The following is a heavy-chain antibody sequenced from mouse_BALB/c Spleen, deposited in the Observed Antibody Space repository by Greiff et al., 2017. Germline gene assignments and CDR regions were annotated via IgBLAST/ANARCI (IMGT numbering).Heavy chain of an antibody. CDR2: ISSGGSYT. CDR1: GFTFSSYG. D-gene: IGHD2-4*01. Sequence: EVQVVESGGDLVKPGGSLKLSCAASGFTFSSYGMSWVRQTPDKRLEWVATISSGGSYTYYPDSVKGRFTISRDNAKNTLYLQMSSLKSEDTAMYYCARHVAAMITTGFDYWGQGTTLTVSS. V-gene: IGHV5-6*01. J-gene: IGHJ2*01. CDR3: ARHVAAMITTGFDY.